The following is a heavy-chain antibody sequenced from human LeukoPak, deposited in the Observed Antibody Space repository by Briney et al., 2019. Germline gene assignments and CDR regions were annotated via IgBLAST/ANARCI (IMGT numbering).Heavy chain of an antibody. D-gene: IGHD6-13*01. CDR2: IYTSGST. CDR3: ARRVQLAAAGTYYYYYYMDV. V-gene: IGHV4-4*09. J-gene: IGHJ6*03. Sequence: SETLSLTCTVSGGSISSYYWSWIRQPPGKGLEWIGYIYTSGSTNYNPSLKSRVTISVGTSKNQFSLKLSSVTAADTAVYYCARRVQLAAAGTYYYYYYMDVWGKGTTVTVSS. CDR1: GGSISSYY.